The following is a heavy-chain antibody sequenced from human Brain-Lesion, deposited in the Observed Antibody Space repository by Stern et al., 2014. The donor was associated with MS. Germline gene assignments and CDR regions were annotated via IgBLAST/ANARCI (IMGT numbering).Heavy chain of an antibody. CDR1: GYIFTGYY. J-gene: IGHJ6*02. Sequence: VQLVESGAEVKKPGASVKVSCKTSGYIFTGYYIHWVRQAPGQGLEWMEWINPNTGGPKYAQKFQVRVTMSRDTSISTAYVELSSLTSDDTAVYYCARDQRGITIFGVVTDYYYLGMDVWGQGTTVTVSS. V-gene: IGHV1-2*02. CDR2: INPNTGGP. D-gene: IGHD3-3*01. CDR3: ARDQRGITIFGVVTDYYYLGMDV.